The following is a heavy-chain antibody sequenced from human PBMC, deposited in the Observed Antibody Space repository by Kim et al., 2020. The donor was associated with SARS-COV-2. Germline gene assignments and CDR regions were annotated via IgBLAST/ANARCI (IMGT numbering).Heavy chain of an antibody. D-gene: IGHD1-1*01. CDR3: ARDLNWVPFDI. V-gene: IGHV1-2*06. Sequence: ASVKVSCKASGYSITDYNTHWVRQAPGQGLEWVGRINPNSEGTKYAQKFQGRVTITRDTSINTAYMELSRLIIDDTAVYYCARDLNWVPFDIWGQGTMVT. J-gene: IGHJ3*02. CDR1: GYSITDYN. CDR2: INPNSEGT.